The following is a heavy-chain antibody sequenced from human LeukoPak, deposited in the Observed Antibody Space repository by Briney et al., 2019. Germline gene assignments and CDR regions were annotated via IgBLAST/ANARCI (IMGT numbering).Heavy chain of an antibody. D-gene: IGHD6-19*01. V-gene: IGHV4-34*01. Sequence: SETLSLTRAVYGGSFSTYYWSWIRQPPGKGLEWIGEINHSGTTNYNPSLKSRVTMSLDTSKNQFSLKLTSVAAADTAVYYCASPRSSYWYRFYDVWGQGTMVTVS. CDR2: INHSGTT. CDR1: GGSFSTYY. CDR3: ASPRSSYWYRFYDV. J-gene: IGHJ3*01.